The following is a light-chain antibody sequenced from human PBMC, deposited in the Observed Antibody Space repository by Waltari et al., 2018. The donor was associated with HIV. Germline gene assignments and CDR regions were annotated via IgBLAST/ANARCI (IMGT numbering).Light chain of an antibody. CDR2: GNS. V-gene: IGLV1-40*01. CDR1: SSNIGAGYA. Sequence: QSVLTQPPSVSGAPGQRVTISCTGSSSNIGAGYAVHWYQQLPGTAPKLLLYGNSIPPSGVPDRFSGSKSGTSASLAITGLQAEDEADYYCQSYDSSLSGSDVVFGGGTKLTVL. CDR3: QSYDSSLSGSDVV. J-gene: IGLJ2*01.